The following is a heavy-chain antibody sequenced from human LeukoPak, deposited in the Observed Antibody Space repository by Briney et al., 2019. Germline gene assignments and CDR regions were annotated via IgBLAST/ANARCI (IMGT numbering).Heavy chain of an antibody. Sequence: ASVKVSCKASGYTFTGYYMHWVRQAPGQGLEWMGWINPNSGGTNYAQKFQGRVTMTRDTSISTAYMELSRLRSDDTAVYYCARGGSSYGYSDSAFDIWGQGTMVTVSS. CDR3: ARGGSSYGYSDSAFDI. D-gene: IGHD5-18*01. CDR2: INPNSGGT. V-gene: IGHV1-2*02. J-gene: IGHJ3*02. CDR1: GYTFTGYY.